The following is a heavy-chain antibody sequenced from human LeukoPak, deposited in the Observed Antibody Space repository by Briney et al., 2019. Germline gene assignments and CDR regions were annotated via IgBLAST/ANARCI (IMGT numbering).Heavy chain of an antibody. CDR1: GYSINNGYY. CDR2: IYHSGST. Sequence: SETLSLTCTVSGYSINNGYYWGWIRQPPGQGLEWIGNIYHSGSTYYNPSLKSRVTISVDTSKNHFSLKLSSVTAADTAVYYCARHYAGYNYALDYWGQGTLVTVSS. CDR3: ARHYAGYNYALDY. V-gene: IGHV4-38-2*02. D-gene: IGHD5-18*01. J-gene: IGHJ4*02.